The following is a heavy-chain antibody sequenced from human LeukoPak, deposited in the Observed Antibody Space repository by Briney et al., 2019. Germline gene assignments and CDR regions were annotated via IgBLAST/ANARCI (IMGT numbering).Heavy chain of an antibody. Sequence: PGGSLRLSCAASGFTFSSYAMSWARQAPGKGLEWVSVIYSGGSTYYADSVKGRFTISRDNSKNTLYLQMNSLRAEDTAVYYCARAVSPPAHSTWYAFDYWGQGTLVTVSS. CDR1: GFTFSSYA. D-gene: IGHD6-13*01. CDR2: IYSGGST. CDR3: ARAVSPPAHSTWYAFDY. J-gene: IGHJ4*02. V-gene: IGHV3-53*01.